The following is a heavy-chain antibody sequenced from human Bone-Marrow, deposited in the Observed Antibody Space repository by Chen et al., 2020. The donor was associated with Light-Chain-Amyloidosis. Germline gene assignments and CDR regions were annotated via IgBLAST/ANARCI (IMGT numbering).Heavy chain of an antibody. Sequence: EAQLVESGGGLVQPGGSLRLSCAASGFTFHDHAMHWVRQAPGKGLEWVSGMYWNSGGTGYADSVRGLFTISRDKAKNSLYLQMNSLRTEDTAFYYCAKDTSPGGADYWGQGTLVSVSS. CDR3: AKDTSPGGADY. CDR1: GFTFHDHA. J-gene: IGHJ4*02. CDR2: MYWNSGGT. V-gene: IGHV3-9*01.